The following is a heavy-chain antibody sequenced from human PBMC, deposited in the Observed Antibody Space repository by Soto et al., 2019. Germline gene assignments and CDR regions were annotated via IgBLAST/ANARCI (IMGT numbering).Heavy chain of an antibody. Sequence: QPGGSLRLSCAASGFTFSNYLMHWVRQGPGKGLVWVSRIDSDGSDTIYADSVKGRFTISRDNAKNTLFLQMHSLRAEDMGVYYCARDGYIGFDYWGQGTLVTVYS. CDR3: ARDGYIGFDY. D-gene: IGHD5-12*01. V-gene: IGHV3-74*01. CDR2: IDSDGSDT. CDR1: GFTFSNYL. J-gene: IGHJ4*02.